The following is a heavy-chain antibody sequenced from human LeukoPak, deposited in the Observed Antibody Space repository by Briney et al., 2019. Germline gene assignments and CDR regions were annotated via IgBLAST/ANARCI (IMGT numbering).Heavy chain of an antibody. D-gene: IGHD3-10*02. J-gene: IGHJ6*04. V-gene: IGHV3-30*18. CDR2: ISYDGSHE. CDR3: AELGITMIGGV. Sequence: GGSLRLSCAASRFTFSSYGMHWVRQAPGKGLEWVALISYDGSHEYYPASVKGRFTISRDNAKNSLYLQMNSLRAEDTAVYYCAELGITMIGGVWGKGTTVTISS. CDR1: RFTFSSYG.